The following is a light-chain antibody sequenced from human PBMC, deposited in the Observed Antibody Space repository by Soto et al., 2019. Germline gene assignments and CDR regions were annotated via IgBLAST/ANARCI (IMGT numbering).Light chain of an antibody. CDR1: QSISSW. J-gene: IGKJ1*01. V-gene: IGKV1-5*01. CDR3: QQYNSYSLT. Sequence: DIQMTQSPSTLSASVGDRVTITCRASQSISSWLAWYQQKPGKAPKFLIYDASSLQSGVPSRFSGSGSGTEFTLTISSLQPDDFAPYYCQQYNSYSLTFGQGTKVEIK. CDR2: DAS.